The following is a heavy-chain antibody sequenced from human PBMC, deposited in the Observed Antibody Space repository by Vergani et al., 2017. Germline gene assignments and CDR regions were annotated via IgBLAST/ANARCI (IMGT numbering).Heavy chain of an antibody. J-gene: IGHJ6*02. Sequence: VSCKASGGTFSSYSISWVRQAPGQGLEWMGRIIPIFGTANYAQKFQGRVTITADESTSTAYMELSSLRSEDTAVYYCASSAAVAGTGYYGMDVWGQGTTVTVSS. CDR2: IIPIFGTA. D-gene: IGHD6-19*01. V-gene: IGHV1-69*15. CDR3: ASSAAVAGTGYYGMDV. CDR1: GGTFSSYS.